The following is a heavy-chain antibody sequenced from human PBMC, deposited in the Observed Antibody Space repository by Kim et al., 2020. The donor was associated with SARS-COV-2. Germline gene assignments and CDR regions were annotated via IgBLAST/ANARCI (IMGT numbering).Heavy chain of an antibody. J-gene: IGHJ4*02. CDR3: ARHSYTRGDFDL. D-gene: IGHD7-27*01. V-gene: IGHV3-33*02. Sequence: GGSLRLSCVASGFTFKNTGMHWVRQTPGKGLEWVAIMNFDGSKRYSANSVKGRFTISRDDSTQTLFLQMNSLRVEDTAIYYCARHSYTRGDFDLWGQGTLVPVSS. CDR2: MNFDGSKR. CDR1: GFTFKNTG.